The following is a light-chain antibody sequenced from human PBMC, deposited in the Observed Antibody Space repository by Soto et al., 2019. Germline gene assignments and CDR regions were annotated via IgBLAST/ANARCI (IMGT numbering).Light chain of an antibody. V-gene: IGKV1-39*01. Sequence: DIQMTQSPSSLSASVGDRVTITCRASQNISVYLNWYQQKPGKAPNLLIYAASSLQSGVPSRFSASGSGTDFTLTISSLQREDFATYYCQQSYSTPRTFGQGTKVEIK. CDR2: AAS. CDR1: QNISVY. J-gene: IGKJ1*01. CDR3: QQSYSTPRT.